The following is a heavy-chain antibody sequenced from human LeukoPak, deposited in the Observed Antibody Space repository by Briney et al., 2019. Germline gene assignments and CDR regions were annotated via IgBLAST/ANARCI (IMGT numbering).Heavy chain of an antibody. V-gene: IGHV4-59*08. J-gene: IGHJ3*02. Sequence: SETLSLTCSVSGGSISSYYWSWIRQPPGKGLEWIGYIYYSGSTNYNPSLKSRVTISVDTSKNQFSLKLSSVTAADMAVYYCAKAVVVSTTRLGPFDTWGQGTMDTVSS. CDR1: GGSISSYY. CDR3: AKAVVVSTTRLGPFDT. CDR2: IYYSGST. D-gene: IGHD3-22*01.